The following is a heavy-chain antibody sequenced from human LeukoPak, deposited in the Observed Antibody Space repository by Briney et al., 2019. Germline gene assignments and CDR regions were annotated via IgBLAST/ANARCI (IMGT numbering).Heavy chain of an antibody. CDR2: IYYSGST. D-gene: IGHD2-15*01. J-gene: IGHJ4*02. CDR1: GFTFSGFW. CDR3: ARLVCGGGSCPAEFDY. V-gene: IGHV4-39*01. Sequence: GSLRLSCAVSGFTFSGFWMSWSRQAPGKGLEWIGSIYYSGSTYYNPSLNSRVTIFIDMSKNQFSLKLSSVTATDTAVYYCARLVCGGGSCPAEFDYWGQGTLVTVSS.